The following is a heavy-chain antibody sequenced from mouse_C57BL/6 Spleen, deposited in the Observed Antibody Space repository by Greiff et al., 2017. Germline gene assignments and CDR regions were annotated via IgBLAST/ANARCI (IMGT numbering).Heavy chain of an antibody. D-gene: IGHD2-4*01. CDR3: ARDDYDPAWFAY. Sequence: EVKVEESGGGLVKPGGSLKLSCAASGFTFSSYAMSWVRQTPEKRLAWVATISDGGSYTYYPDNVKGRFTISRDNAKNNLYLQMSHLKSEDTAMYYCARDDYDPAWFAYWGQGTLVTVSA. J-gene: IGHJ3*01. V-gene: IGHV5-4*01. CDR1: GFTFSSYA. CDR2: ISDGGSYT.